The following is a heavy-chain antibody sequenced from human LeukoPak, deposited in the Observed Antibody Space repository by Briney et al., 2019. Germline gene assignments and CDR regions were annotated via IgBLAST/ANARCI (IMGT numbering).Heavy chain of an antibody. CDR2: IIPIFGTA. J-gene: IGHJ6*03. Sequence: SVKVSCKASGGTFSSYAISWVRQAPGQGLEWMGGIIPIFGTANYAQKFQGRVTMTRDTSTSTVYMELSSLRSEDTAVYYCARDPGDGYNPYYYYYMDVWGKGTTVTISS. V-gene: IGHV1-69*05. CDR1: GGTFSSYA. D-gene: IGHD5-24*01. CDR3: ARDPGDGYNPYYYYYMDV.